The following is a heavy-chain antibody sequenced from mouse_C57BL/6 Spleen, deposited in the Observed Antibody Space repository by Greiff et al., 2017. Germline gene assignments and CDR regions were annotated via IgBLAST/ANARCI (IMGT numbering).Heavy chain of an antibody. J-gene: IGHJ1*03. D-gene: IGHD1-1*01. V-gene: IGHV1-42*01. CDR2: INPSTGGT. CDR1: GYSFTGYY. Sequence: VHVKQSGPELVKPGASVKISCKASGYSFTGYYMNWVKQSPEKSLEWIGEINPSTGGTTYNQKFKAKATLTVDKSSSTAYMQLKSLTSEDSAVYYCARGGYYGRYWYFDVWGTGTTVTVSS. CDR3: ARGGYYGRYWYFDV.